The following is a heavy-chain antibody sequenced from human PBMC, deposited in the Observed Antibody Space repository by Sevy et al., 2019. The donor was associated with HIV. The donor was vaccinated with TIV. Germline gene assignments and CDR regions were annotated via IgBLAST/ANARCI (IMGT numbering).Heavy chain of an antibody. CDR3: VRADGRDYYFFDY. CDR1: GYTFTSYD. J-gene: IGHJ4*02. Sequence: ASVKVSCKASGYTFTSYDITWVRQAPGQGLEWMGWISAYNGNTNYSQKLQGRVTMTTDTSTSTAYMELRSLGSDDTAVYCCVRADGRDYYFFDYWGQGTLVTVSS. D-gene: IGHD4-17*01. V-gene: IGHV1-18*01. CDR2: ISAYNGNT.